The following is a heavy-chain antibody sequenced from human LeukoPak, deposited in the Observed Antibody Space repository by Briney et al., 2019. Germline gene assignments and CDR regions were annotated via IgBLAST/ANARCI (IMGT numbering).Heavy chain of an antibody. J-gene: IGHJ5*01. CDR1: GFSFSLYS. V-gene: IGHV3-21*01. CDR3: TREGGVGS. D-gene: IGHD3-16*01. CDR2: ISGDSSGNYI. Sequence: PGVSLRLSCVASGFSFSLYSMNWVRQAPGKGLEWVSTISGDSSGNYIDYADSVKGRFTISRDNAKNSVFLQMNGLRDDDTAVYYCTREGGVGSWGQGTLVSVSS.